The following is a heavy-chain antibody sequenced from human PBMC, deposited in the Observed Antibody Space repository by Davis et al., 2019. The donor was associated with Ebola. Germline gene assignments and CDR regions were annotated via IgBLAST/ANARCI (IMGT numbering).Heavy chain of an antibody. CDR2: MNPNSGNT. D-gene: IGHD4-17*01. J-gene: IGHJ4*02. V-gene: IGHV1-8*02. CDR1: GYTFTSYY. CDR3: ARAYGDYELGY. Sequence: ASVKVSCKASGYTFTSYYMHWVRQAPGQGLEWMGWMNPNSGNTGYAQKFQGRVTMTRNTSISTAYMELSSLRSEDTAVYYCARAYGDYELGYWGQGTLVTVSS.